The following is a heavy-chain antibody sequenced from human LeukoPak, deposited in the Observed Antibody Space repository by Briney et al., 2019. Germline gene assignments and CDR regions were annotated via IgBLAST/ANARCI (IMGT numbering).Heavy chain of an antibody. CDR2: IIPILGIA. J-gene: IGHJ3*02. Sequence: SVKVSCKASGGTFSSYAISWMRQAPGQGLEWMGRIIPILGIANYAQKFQGRVTITADKSTSTAYVELSSLRSEDTAVYYCARVTPYGSGSYYSGAFDIWGQGTMVTVSS. V-gene: IGHV1-69*04. D-gene: IGHD3-10*01. CDR1: GGTFSSYA. CDR3: ARVTPYGSGSYYSGAFDI.